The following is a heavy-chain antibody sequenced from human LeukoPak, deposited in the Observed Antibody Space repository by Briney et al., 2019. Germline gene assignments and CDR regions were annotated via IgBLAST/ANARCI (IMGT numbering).Heavy chain of an antibody. CDR3: ARFEDSGYDSHPYYYYYMDV. D-gene: IGHD5-12*01. J-gene: IGHJ6*03. CDR1: GFTFSSYE. V-gene: IGHV3-48*01. CDR2: ISSSSSTI. Sequence: PGGSLRLSCAASGFTFSSYEMNWVRQAPGKGLEWVSYISSSSSTIYYADSVKGRFTISRDNVKNSLYLQMNSLRAEDTAVYYCARFEDSGYDSHPYYYYYMDVWGKGTTVTVSS.